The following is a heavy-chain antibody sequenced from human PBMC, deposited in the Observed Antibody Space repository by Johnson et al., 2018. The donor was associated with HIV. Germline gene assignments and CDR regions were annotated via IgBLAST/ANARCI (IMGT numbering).Heavy chain of an antibody. CDR3: AKDQAPVVPAGRGAFEI. CDR2: ISWKSGSI. D-gene: IGHD2-2*01. Sequence: VQLVESEGGLVQPGRSLRLSCSASGFTFDDYAMHWVRQAPGKGLEWVSGISWKSGSIGYADSVKGRFTISRDNTKNSLYLQMNSLRAEDTTLYYCAKDQAPVVPAGRGAFEIWGQGTMVTVSS. J-gene: IGHJ3*02. V-gene: IGHV3-9*01. CDR1: GFTFDDYA.